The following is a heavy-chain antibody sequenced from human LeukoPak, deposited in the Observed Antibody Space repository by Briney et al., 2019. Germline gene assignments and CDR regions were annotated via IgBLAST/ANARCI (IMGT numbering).Heavy chain of an antibody. V-gene: IGHV3-64*01. Sequence: GGSLRLSCAASGFTFSSYAMHWVRQAPGKGLEYVSAISSNGGSTYYANFVKGRFTISRDNSKNTLYLQMGSLRAEDMAVYYCARLSMVRGDIQDYWGQGTLVTVSS. CDR1: GFTFSSYA. J-gene: IGHJ4*02. CDR3: ARLSMVRGDIQDY. CDR2: ISSNGGST. D-gene: IGHD3-10*01.